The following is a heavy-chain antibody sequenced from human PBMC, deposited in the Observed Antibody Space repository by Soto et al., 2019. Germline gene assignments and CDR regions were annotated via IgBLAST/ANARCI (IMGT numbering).Heavy chain of an antibody. CDR2: IKSKTDGGTT. J-gene: IGHJ3*02. Sequence: GGSLRLSCAASGFTFSNAWMSWVRQAPGKGLEWVGRIKSKTDGGTTDYAAPVKGRFTISRDNSKNTLYLQMNSLRAEDTAVYYCAKADPYYLYSSSWYPPLDAFDIWGQGTMVTVSS. CDR3: AKADPYYLYSSSWYPPLDAFDI. CDR1: GFTFSNAW. V-gene: IGHV3-15*01. D-gene: IGHD6-13*01.